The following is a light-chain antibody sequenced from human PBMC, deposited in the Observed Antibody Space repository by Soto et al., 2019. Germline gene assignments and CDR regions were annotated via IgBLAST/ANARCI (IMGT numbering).Light chain of an antibody. J-gene: IGKJ4*01. CDR3: QQSYNIQART. CDR1: QNIRNY. Sequence: DIQMTQSPSSLSASVGVRVAITCRASQNIRNYLNWYQQKPGKAPRVLIYGAASLQSGVPSRFSGSGSGTNFSLTINSLQPEDYATYYCQQSYNIQARTLGGGNKVDIK. V-gene: IGKV1-39*01. CDR2: GAA.